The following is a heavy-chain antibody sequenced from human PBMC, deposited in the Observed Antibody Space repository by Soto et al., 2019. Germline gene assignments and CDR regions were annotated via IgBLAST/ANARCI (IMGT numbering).Heavy chain of an antibody. V-gene: IGHV3-74*01. J-gene: IGHJ6*02. CDR3: AREGNFWSGYSPFGMDV. D-gene: IGHD3-3*01. Sequence: EVQLVESGGGLVQPGGSLRLSCAASGLTFSSYWMHWVRQAPGKGLEWVSRINSDGSSTSYADSVKGRFNISRDNAKNTRYLQMKSLRAEDTAVYYCAREGNFWSGYSPFGMDVWGQGTKVTV. CDR1: GLTFSSYW. CDR2: INSDGSST.